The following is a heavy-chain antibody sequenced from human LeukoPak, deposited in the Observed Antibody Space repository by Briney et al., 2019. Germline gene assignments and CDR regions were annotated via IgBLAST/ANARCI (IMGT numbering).Heavy chain of an antibody. J-gene: IGHJ4*02. V-gene: IGHV3-53*01. CDR3: ARAGRLTGGYCYGFDY. Sequence: GGSLRLSCAASGFTASSNYVTWARQAPGKGLEWVSLIYSGGTTNYADSVKGRFTTSRDNSRNTVFLQMNSLRAEDTAVYYCARAGRLTGGYCYGFDYWGQGSLVIVSS. CDR2: IYSGGTT. CDR1: GFTASSNY. D-gene: IGHD5-18*01.